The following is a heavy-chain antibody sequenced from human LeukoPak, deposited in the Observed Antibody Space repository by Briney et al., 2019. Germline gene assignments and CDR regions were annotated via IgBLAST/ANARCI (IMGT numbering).Heavy chain of an antibody. CDR2: IIPILGIA. V-gene: IGHV1-69*02. D-gene: IGHD6-19*01. CDR1: GDTFSSYT. Sequence: SVKVSCKASGDTFSSYTISWVRQAPGQGLEWMGRIIPILGIANYAQKFQGRVTITADKSTSTAYMELSSLRSEDTAVYYCARFSSGTGVDVWGQGTTVTVSS. CDR3: ARFSSGTGVDV. J-gene: IGHJ6*02.